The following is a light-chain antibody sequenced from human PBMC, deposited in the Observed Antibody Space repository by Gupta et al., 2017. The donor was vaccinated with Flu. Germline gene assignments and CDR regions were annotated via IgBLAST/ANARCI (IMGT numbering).Light chain of an antibody. CDR3: AAWDDSLIGRVV. V-gene: IGLV1-47*01. J-gene: IGLJ2*01. Sequence: SNIGSKFVYWYQQLPGTAPKLLIYLDNQRPPGVPDRFSGSKYGTSAYLAIGGLRSEDEAEYYCAAWDDSLIGRVVFGGGTRLTVL. CDR2: LDN. CDR1: SNIGSKF.